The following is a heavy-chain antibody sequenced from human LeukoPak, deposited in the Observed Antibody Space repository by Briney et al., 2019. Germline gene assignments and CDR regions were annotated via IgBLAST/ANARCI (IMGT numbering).Heavy chain of an antibody. CDR2: IKQDGSEK. D-gene: IGHD3-3*01. Sequence: GGSLRLSCAASGFTFSSYWMSWVRQAPGKGLEWVANIKQDGSEKYYVDSVKGRFTISRDNAKNSLYLQMNSLRAEDTAVYYCAKDQRFLEWSRGFYWGQGTLVTVSS. V-gene: IGHV3-7*03. CDR3: AKDQRFLEWSRGFY. CDR1: GFTFSSYW. J-gene: IGHJ4*02.